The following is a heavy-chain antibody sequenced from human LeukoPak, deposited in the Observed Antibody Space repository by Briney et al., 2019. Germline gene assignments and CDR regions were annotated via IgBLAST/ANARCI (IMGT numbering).Heavy chain of an antibody. CDR2: INHSGST. V-gene: IGHV4-34*01. J-gene: IGHJ4*02. CDR1: GGSFSGYY. CDR3: ARLWRSSWQYYFDY. D-gene: IGHD6-13*01. Sequence: SETLSLTCAVYGGSFSGYYWSWIRHPPGKGLEWRGEINHSGSTNYNPSLKSRVNISVDTSKNQFSLKLSSVTAADTAVYYGARLWRSSWQYYFDYWGQGTLVPVSA.